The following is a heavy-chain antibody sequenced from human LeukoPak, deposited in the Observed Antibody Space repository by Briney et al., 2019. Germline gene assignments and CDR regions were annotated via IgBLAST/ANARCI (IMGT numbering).Heavy chain of an antibody. Sequence: KPGGSLRLSCAASGFTFSSYSMNWVRQAPGKGLKWVSSISSSSSYIYYADSVKGRFTISRDNAKNSLYLQMNSLRAEDTAVYYCASLGRNGVELSSGYWGQGTLVTVSS. J-gene: IGHJ4*02. CDR1: GFTFSSYS. D-gene: IGHD1-7*01. V-gene: IGHV3-21*01. CDR2: ISSSSSYI. CDR3: ASLGRNGVELSSGY.